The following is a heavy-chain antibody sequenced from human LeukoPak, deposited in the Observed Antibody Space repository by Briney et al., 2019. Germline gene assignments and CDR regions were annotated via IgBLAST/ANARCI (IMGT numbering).Heavy chain of an antibody. D-gene: IGHD4-11*01. Sequence: ASVKVSCKASGYTFTGYYMHWVRQAPGQGLEWMGWINPNSGGTNYAQKFQGRVTMTRDTSISTAYMELSRLRSDDTAVYYCARDRMTTINWFDAWGQGTLVTVSS. CDR1: GYTFTGYY. V-gene: IGHV1-2*02. CDR2: INPNSGGT. J-gene: IGHJ5*02. CDR3: ARDRMTTINWFDA.